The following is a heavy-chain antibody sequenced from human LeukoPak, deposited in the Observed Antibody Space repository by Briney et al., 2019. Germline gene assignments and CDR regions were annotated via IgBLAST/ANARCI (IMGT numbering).Heavy chain of an antibody. J-gene: IGHJ4*02. CDR3: ARESLGGHYFDY. CDR1: GGSLSSGDYY. D-gene: IGHD3-16*01. V-gene: IGHV4-30-4*08. CDR2: IYYSGST. Sequence: SETLSLTCIVSGGSLSSGDYYWSWIRQPPGKGLEWIGYIYYSGSTYYNPSLKSRVVISLDTSKNQFSLKLTSVTAADTAVYYCARESLGGHYFDYWGQGTLVTVSS.